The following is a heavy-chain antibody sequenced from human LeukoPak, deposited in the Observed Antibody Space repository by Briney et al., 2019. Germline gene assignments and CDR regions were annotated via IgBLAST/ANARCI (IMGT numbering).Heavy chain of an antibody. CDR2: ISGSADNT. J-gene: IGHJ4*02. CDR3: AKQGFGC. V-gene: IGHV3-23*01. Sequence: GGSLRLSCAASGFTFSNAWMSWVRQAPGEGLEWVSTISGSADNTNYAEAVKGRFTISRDNSKNTMYLQMNSLRAEDTAVYYCAKQGFGCWGQGTLVTVSS. CDR1: GFTFSNAW.